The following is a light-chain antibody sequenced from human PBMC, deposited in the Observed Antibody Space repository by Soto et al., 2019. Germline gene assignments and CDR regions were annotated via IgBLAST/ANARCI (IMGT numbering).Light chain of an antibody. Sequence: DIQMPPSPSTLSVSVVARATITCRASQGISPYLAWYQQTPGRAPKLMIFAASTLQSGVPSRFSGSGSGAEFTLTISSLQPEDFATYDCQRLKTYPLTCGRGTRLEIK. CDR2: AAS. CDR3: QRLKTYPLT. J-gene: IGKJ5*01. CDR1: QGISPY. V-gene: IGKV1-9*01.